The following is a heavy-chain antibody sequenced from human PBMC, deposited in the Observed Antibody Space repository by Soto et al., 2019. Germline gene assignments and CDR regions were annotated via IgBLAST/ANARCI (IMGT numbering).Heavy chain of an antibody. CDR1: GYTFTSYG. J-gene: IGHJ6*03. Sequence: QVQLVQSGAEVKKPGASVKVSCKASGYTFTSYGISWVRQAPGQGLAWMGWISAYNGTTNYAPKLQGRVTMTTDTSESTAYMELRSLRSDDTSVYYCARGGILYPLFYMDVCGKGTTVTVSS. CDR2: ISAYNGTT. D-gene: IGHD2-8*01. CDR3: ARGGILYPLFYMDV. V-gene: IGHV1-18*01.